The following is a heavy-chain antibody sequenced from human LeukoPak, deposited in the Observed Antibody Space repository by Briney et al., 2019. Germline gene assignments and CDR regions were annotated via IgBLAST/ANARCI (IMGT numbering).Heavy chain of an antibody. J-gene: IGHJ3*02. V-gene: IGHV4-4*07. CDR2: IYTSGST. CDR1: GGSISSYY. CDR3: ATDGYCSGGSCYSGYAFDI. Sequence: SETLSLTCTVSGGSISSYYWSWIRQPAGKGLEWIGRIYTSGSTNYNPSLKSRVTISVDTSKNQFSLKLSSVTAADTAVYYCATDGYCSGGSCYSGYAFDIWGQGTMVTVSS. D-gene: IGHD2-15*01.